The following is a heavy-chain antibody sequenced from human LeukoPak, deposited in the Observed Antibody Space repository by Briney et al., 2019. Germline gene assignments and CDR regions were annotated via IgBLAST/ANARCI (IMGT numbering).Heavy chain of an antibody. CDR1: GGSISGYY. D-gene: IGHD6-13*01. J-gene: IGHJ5*02. CDR2: IYNSESI. Sequence: SETLSLTCTVSGGSISGYYLSWIRQPAGKGLEWIGRIYNSESINYNPSLKSRVTMSIDTSKNQFSLKLNSVTASDTAVYYCARDGSSSYTRDWFDHWGQGVLVTVSS. CDR3: ARDGSSSYTRDWFDH. V-gene: IGHV4-4*07.